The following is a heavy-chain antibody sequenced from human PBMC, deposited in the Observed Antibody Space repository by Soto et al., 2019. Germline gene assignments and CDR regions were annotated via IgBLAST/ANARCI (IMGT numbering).Heavy chain of an antibody. J-gene: IGHJ4*02. CDR1: GFTFSSYA. V-gene: IGHV3-30-3*01. CDR2: ISYDGSNK. D-gene: IGHD6-13*01. Sequence: GGSLRLSCAASGFTFSSYAMHWVRQAPGKGLEWVAVISYDGSNKYYADPVKGRFTISRDNSKNTLYLQMNSLRAEDTAVYYCARPKGYSSNLYYFDYWGQGTLVTVSS. CDR3: ARPKGYSSNLYYFDY.